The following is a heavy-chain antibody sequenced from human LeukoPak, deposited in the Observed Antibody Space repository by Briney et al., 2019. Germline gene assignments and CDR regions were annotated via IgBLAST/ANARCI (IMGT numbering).Heavy chain of an antibody. V-gene: IGHV3-21*04. CDR1: GFTFSSYS. CDR2: TSSSSSYI. CDR3: AKEGGYSYAFDY. Sequence: GGSLRLSCAASGFTFSSYSVNWVRQAPGKGLEWVSSTSSSSSYIYYADSVKGRFTISRDNSKNTLYLQMNSLRAEDTAVYYCAKEGGYSYAFDYWGQGTLVTVSS. D-gene: IGHD5-18*01. J-gene: IGHJ4*02.